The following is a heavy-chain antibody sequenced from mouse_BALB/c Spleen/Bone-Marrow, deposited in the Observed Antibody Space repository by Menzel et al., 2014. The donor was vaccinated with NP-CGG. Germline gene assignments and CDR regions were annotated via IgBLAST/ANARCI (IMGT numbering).Heavy chain of an antibody. Sequence: QVQLQQSGAELMKPGASVKISCKATGYTFSSYWIEWVKQRPGHGLEWIGEILPGSGGTNYNEKFKGKATFTADTSSNTAYMQLSSLTSEDSAVYYCAREDGLWYFDVWGAGTTVTVSS. CDR3: AREDGLWYFDV. CDR1: GYTFSSYW. J-gene: IGHJ1*01. V-gene: IGHV1-9*01. CDR2: ILPGSGGT. D-gene: IGHD1-1*01.